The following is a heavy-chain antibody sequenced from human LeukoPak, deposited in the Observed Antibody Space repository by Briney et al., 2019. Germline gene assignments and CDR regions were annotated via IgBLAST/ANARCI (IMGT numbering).Heavy chain of an antibody. CDR1: GYTFSNYY. V-gene: IGHV1-46*01. CDR3: ARDGAVSGTTDWYFDL. D-gene: IGHD3-10*01. Sequence: ASVKVSCKASGYTFSNYYMHWVRLAPGQGLEWMGMIKPTGGSTSYAERLQGRVTMTRDTSTSTVYMQLSSLTSEDAAVYYCARDGAVSGTTDWYFDLWGHGTLVTVSS. CDR2: IKPTGGST. J-gene: IGHJ2*01.